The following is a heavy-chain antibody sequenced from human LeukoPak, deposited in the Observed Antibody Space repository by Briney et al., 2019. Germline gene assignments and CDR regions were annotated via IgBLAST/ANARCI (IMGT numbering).Heavy chain of an antibody. CDR1: GFTFSSYG. D-gene: IGHD6-13*01. CDR2: ISYDGSNK. V-gene: IGHV3-30*18. CDR3: AKDPAAAGIDY. J-gene: IGHJ4*02. Sequence: GGSLRLSCAASGFTFSSYGMPWVRQAPGKGLEWVAVISYDGSNKYYADSVKGRFTISRDNSKNTLYLQMNSLRAEDTAVYYCAKDPAAAGIDYWGQGTLVTVSS.